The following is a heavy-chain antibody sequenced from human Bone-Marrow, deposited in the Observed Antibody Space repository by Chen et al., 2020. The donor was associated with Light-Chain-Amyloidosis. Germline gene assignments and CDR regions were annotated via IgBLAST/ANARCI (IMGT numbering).Heavy chain of an antibody. CDR2: MSYSGST. V-gene: IGHV4-39*01. CDR3: ARMFGFCSGGSCYSAYFDY. J-gene: IGHJ4*02. CDR1: GGSISINSYY. D-gene: IGHD2-15*01. Sequence: QLQLQESGPGLARPSETLSLTCTVSGGSISINSYYWGWIRQPPGKGLEWIGSMSYSGSTYYSPSLKSRVTISVDTPKNQFSLRLNSVTAADTALYYCARMFGFCSGGSCYSAYFDYWGQGALVTVSS.